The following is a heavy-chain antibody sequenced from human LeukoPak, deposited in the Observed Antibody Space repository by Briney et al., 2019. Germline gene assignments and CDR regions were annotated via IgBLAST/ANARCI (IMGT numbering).Heavy chain of an antibody. CDR2: IYYSGST. D-gene: IGHD4/OR15-4a*01. Sequence: SQTLSLTCSVSGGSISDGAYYWSWIRQHPGKGLEWIGYIYYSGSTHYNPSLKSRVIISVDTSKNQFSLKLSSVTAADTAVYYCARGAGTMGRFDDWGQGTLVTVSS. J-gene: IGHJ4*02. V-gene: IGHV4-31*03. CDR1: GGSISDGAYY. CDR3: ARGAGTMGRFDD.